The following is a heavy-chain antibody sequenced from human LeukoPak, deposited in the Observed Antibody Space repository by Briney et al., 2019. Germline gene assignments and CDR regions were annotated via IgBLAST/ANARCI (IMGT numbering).Heavy chain of an antibody. Sequence: SETLSLTCTVSGFSFSGFYWNWIRQPPRKGLEWVGYSHTGGSSSSYPSSDSRVAFSIDTSKTQVSLRLNAVTATDTAVYYCARRGGGFGEGEFDYWGQGIPVTVST. CDR1: GFSFSGFY. D-gene: IGHD3-16*01. V-gene: IGHV4-4*08. CDR3: ARRGGGFGEGEFDY. J-gene: IGHJ4*02. CDR2: SHTGGSS.